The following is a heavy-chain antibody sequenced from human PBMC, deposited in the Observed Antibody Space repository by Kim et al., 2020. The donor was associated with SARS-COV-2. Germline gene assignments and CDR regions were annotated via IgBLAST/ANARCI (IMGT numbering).Heavy chain of an antibody. CDR3: ARETGGLGSELNF. D-gene: IGHD7-27*01. V-gene: IGHV1-69*13. Sequence: SVKVSCQASRVTFTSYTFSWVRQAPGQGLEWMGGINAVLGTENYALKFQGRVRLLADESTSTVHMELSRLTPEDTAVYFCARETGGLGSELNFWGQGTLVNVST. CDR1: RVTFTSYT. J-gene: IGHJ4*02. CDR2: INAVLGTE.